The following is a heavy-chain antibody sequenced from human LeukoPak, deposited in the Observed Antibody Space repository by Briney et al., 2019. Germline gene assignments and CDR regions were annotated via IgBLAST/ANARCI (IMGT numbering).Heavy chain of an antibody. J-gene: IGHJ4*02. CDR2: IYSNTDGGTT. V-gene: IGHV3-15*01. Sequence: GGSLRLSCAASGFSFNNAWMNWVRQAPGKGVDWVGRIYSNTDGGTTEYAAPVKGRFSISRDDSKNTLFLQMNSLKIEDTAVYYCTRGSHQYDSSDFDCWGQGTLVTVSS. CDR1: GFSFNNAW. CDR3: TRGSHQYDSSDFDC. D-gene: IGHD3-22*01.